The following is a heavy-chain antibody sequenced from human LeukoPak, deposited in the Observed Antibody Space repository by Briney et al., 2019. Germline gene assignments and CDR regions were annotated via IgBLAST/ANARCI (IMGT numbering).Heavy chain of an antibody. CDR1: AFSFSREA. V-gene: IGHV3-30*02. D-gene: IGHD3-10*01. J-gene: IGHJ4*02. CDR3: TNGKNYGFGIDY. Sequence: GGSLRLSCAASAFSFSREAMDWVRQAPGKGLEWVAFIQNDGSATNYADSVKGRFTISRDISKNTLYLQMNSLRDDDTAVYYSTNGKNYGFGIDYWGRGTLVTVSS. CDR2: IQNDGSAT.